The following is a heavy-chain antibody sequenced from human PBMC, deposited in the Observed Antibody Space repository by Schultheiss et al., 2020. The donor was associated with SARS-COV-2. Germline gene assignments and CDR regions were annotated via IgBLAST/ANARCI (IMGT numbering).Heavy chain of an antibody. J-gene: IGHJ4*02. D-gene: IGHD5-18*01. Sequence: GGSLRLSCAASGFTFSSYSMNWVRQAPGKGLEWVSSISSSSSYIYYADSVKGRFTISRDNSKNTLYLQMNSLRAEDTAVYYCARPKTVDTAMVPGYWGQGTLVTVSS. CDR1: GFTFSSYS. CDR3: ARPKTVDTAMVPGY. V-gene: IGHV3-21*01. CDR2: ISSSSSYI.